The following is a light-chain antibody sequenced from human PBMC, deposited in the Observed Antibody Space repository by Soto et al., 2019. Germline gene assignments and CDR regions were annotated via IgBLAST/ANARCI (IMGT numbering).Light chain of an antibody. CDR2: ATS. J-gene: IGKJ2*01. CDR3: LQDYNYPLT. V-gene: IGKV1-6*01. CDR1: QGIRND. Sequence: AIQMTQSPSSLSASVGDRVTITCRASQGIRNDLGWYQQKPGKAPKLLIYATSRLQNGVPSRFNGSGSGTDFTLTISSLQPEDFATYYCLQDYNYPLTFGQGTKLEIK.